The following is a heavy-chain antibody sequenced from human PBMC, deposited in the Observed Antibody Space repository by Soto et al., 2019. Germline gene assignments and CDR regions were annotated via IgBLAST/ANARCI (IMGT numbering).Heavy chain of an antibody. Sequence: VQLVESGGGLVQPGGSLRLSCAASGFIFSDYWIHWVRQVPGKGLVWVAVISYDGSNKYYADSVKGRFTISRDNSKNTLYLQMNSLRAEDTAVYYCASLYCSSTSCFDYWGQGTLVTVSS. CDR3: ASLYCSSTSCFDY. D-gene: IGHD2-2*01. CDR1: GFIFSDYW. CDR2: ISYDGSNK. J-gene: IGHJ4*02. V-gene: IGHV3-30-3*01.